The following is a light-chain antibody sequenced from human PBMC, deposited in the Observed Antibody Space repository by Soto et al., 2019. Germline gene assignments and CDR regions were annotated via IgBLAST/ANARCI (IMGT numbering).Light chain of an antibody. CDR2: ATS. CDR3: QQSDSMPWT. V-gene: IGKV1-39*01. Sequence: DIQMTQSPSSLSASVGDRVTITCQASQDISNYLNWYQQKPGKAPKLLIYATSSLQSGVPSRFSGSGSGTDFTLTISSLHPEDFAAYYCQQSDSMPWTFGQGTKVESK. J-gene: IGKJ1*01. CDR1: QDISNY.